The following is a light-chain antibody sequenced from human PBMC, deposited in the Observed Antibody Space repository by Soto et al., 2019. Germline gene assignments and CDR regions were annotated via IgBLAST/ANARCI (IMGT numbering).Light chain of an antibody. V-gene: IGLV1-47*02. CDR1: SSNIGSNY. J-gene: IGLJ3*02. Sequence: QSVLTQPPSASGTPGQRVTISCSGSSSNIGSNYVYWYQPLPGTAPKLLIYSNNQRPSGVPDRFSGSKSGTSASLAISGLRSEDEADYYCAAWDDSLRGVFGGGTKLTVL. CDR3: AAWDDSLRGV. CDR2: SNN.